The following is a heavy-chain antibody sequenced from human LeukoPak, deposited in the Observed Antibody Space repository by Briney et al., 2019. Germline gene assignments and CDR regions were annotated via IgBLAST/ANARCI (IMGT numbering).Heavy chain of an antibody. J-gene: IGHJ4*02. V-gene: IGHV3-48*03. Sequence: TGGSLRLSCAASGFTFSSYEMNWVRRAPGKGLEWVSYISSSGSIIYYADSVKGRFTISRDNDKNSLYLQMNSLRAEDTAMYYCARVQRTYYFDYWGQGTLVTVSS. CDR2: ISSSGSII. CDR3: ARVQRTYYFDY. CDR1: GFTFSSYE.